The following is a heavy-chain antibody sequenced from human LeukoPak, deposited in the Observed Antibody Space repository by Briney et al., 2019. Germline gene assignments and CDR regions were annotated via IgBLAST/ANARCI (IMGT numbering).Heavy chain of an antibody. CDR2: LYYSGST. V-gene: IGHV4-39*01. Sequence: SETLSLTCTVSVGSFSTNSNYWGWIRRPPGKGLGRIGRLYYSGSTCYNPSLKSRVTISVDTSKNQFSLKLSSVTAADTAVYYCARHAIDSSGYYLHYFDYWGQGTLVTVSS. CDR3: ARHAIDSSGYYLHYFDY. CDR1: VGSFSTNSNY. D-gene: IGHD3-22*01. J-gene: IGHJ4*02.